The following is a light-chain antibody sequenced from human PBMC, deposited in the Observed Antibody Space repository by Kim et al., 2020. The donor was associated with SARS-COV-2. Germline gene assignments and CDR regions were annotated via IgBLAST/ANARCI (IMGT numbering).Light chain of an antibody. J-gene: IGLJ2*01. V-gene: IGLV3-1*01. CDR2: QDN. CDR1: KLGDKY. CDR3: QAWDSGTVV. Sequence: YELTQPPSVSVSPGQTASITCSGDKLGDKYACWYQQKPGQSPILIMYQDNKRPSGIPERFSGSNSGNRATLTISGTQAMDEADYYCQAWDSGTVVFGGGTQLTVL.